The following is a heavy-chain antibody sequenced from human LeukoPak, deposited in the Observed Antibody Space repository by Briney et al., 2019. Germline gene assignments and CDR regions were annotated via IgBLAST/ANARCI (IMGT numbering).Heavy chain of an antibody. J-gene: IGHJ5*02. V-gene: IGHV3-23*01. D-gene: IGHD3-3*01. Sequence: GGSLRLSCAASGFTFDDYGMSWVRQAPGKGLEWVSAISGSGGSTYYTDSVKGRFTISRDNSKNTLYLQMNSLRAEDTAVYYCAKDSRGGLYDFWSGYPTAWGQGTLVTVSS. CDR3: AKDSRGGLYDFWSGYPTA. CDR2: ISGSGGST. CDR1: GFTFDDYG.